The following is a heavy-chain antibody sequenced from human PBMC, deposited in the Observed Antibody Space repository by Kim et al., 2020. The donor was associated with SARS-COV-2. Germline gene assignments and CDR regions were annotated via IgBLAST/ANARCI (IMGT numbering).Heavy chain of an antibody. CDR3: AKDTYSSGWYEGDYYYG. CDR2: ISWNSGSI. V-gene: IGHV3-9*01. CDR1: GFTFDDYA. D-gene: IGHD6-19*01. Sequence: GGSLRLSCAASGFTFDDYAMHWVRQAPGKGLEWVSGISWNSGSIGYADSVKGRFTISSDNAKTSLYLQMNSLRAEDTALYYCAKDTYSSGWYEGDYYYG. J-gene: IGHJ6*01.